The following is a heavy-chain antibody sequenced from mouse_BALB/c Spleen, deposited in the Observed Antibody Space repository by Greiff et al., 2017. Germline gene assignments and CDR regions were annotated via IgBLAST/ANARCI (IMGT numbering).Heavy chain of an antibody. J-gene: IGHJ4*01. CDR2: INPGSGGT. D-gene: IGHD2-1*01. V-gene: IGHV1-54*03. Sequence: VQLQQSGAELVRPGPSVKVSCTASGYAFTNYLLEWVNQRPGQGLEWIGVINPGSGGTNYNEKFKGKATLTADKSSSTAFLQLSSLTSDDSAVYCCARSRGNPYYYAMDYWGQGTSVTVAS. CDR1: GYAFTNYL. CDR3: ARSRGNPYYYAMDY.